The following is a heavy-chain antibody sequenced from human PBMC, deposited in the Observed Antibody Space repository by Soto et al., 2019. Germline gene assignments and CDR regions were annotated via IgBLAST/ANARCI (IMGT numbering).Heavy chain of an antibody. CDR1: GGTLSSYA. CDR2: IIPIFGTA. J-gene: IGHJ4*02. D-gene: IGHD5-12*01. Sequence: SVKGSCKGSGGTLSSYAIRWGGQAPGQGLEWMGGIIPIFGTANYAQKSQGRVTITADESTSTAYMELSSLRSEDTAVYYCAVTTRGYSGYDSDYWGQGTLVTVSS. V-gene: IGHV1-69*13. CDR3: AVTTRGYSGYDSDY.